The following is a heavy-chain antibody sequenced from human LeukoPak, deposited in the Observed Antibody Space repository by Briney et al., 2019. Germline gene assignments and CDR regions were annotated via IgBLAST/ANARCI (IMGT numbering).Heavy chain of an antibody. D-gene: IGHD3-10*01. CDR1: GGSFSGYY. CDR3: ARRVGRWFGERAYYYNYMDV. V-gene: IGHV4-34*01. CDR2: INHSGST. Sequence: SETLSLTCAVYGGSFSGYYWSWIRQPPGKGLEWIGEINHSGSTNYNPSLKNRVTTSVETTKNQFSLKLNSVTAAETAVYYCARRVGRWFGERAYYYNYMDVWGKGTTVTISS. J-gene: IGHJ6*03.